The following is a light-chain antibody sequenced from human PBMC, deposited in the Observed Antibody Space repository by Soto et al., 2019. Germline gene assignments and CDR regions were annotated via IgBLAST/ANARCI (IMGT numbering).Light chain of an antibody. V-gene: IGKV1-39*01. Sequence: DIQMTQSPSSLSASVGDRVTITCRASQSVSSYLNWYQQKPGKAPKVLIYAASALQSGVPARFSGSGYGTDFTLTIDSLQPEDFAVYYCQQYNNWPYTFGQGTKLEIK. CDR3: QQYNNWPYT. CDR2: AAS. J-gene: IGKJ2*01. CDR1: QSVSSY.